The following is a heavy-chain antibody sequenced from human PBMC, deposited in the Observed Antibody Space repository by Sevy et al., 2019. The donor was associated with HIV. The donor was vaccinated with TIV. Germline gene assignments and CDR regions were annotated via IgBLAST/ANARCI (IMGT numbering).Heavy chain of an antibody. CDR3: ARGVFGSGSRLGLGY. V-gene: IGHV3-7*03. Sequence: GGSLRLSCEASGFSFSDYWMTWVRQAPGMGLEWVANMRQDGREKYYVDSVKGRFTISRDNAKNSLYLQMNSLRAEDTAVYYCARGVFGSGSRLGLGYWGQGTLVTVSS. CDR1: GFSFSDYW. CDR2: MRQDGREK. D-gene: IGHD3-10*01. J-gene: IGHJ4*02.